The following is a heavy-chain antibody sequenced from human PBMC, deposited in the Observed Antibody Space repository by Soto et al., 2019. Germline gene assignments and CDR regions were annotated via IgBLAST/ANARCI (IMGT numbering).Heavy chain of an antibody. D-gene: IGHD5-12*01. CDR3: ARVDRRGYSGYDLGPY. CDR1: GGTFSSYS. CDR2: IIPIFGTA. J-gene: IGHJ4*02. Sequence: ASVKVSCKASGGTFSSYSISWVRQAPGQGLEWMGGIIPIFGTANYAQKFQGRVTITADESTSTAYMELSSLRSEDTAVYYCARVDRRGYSGYDLGPYWGQGTLVTVS. V-gene: IGHV1-69*13.